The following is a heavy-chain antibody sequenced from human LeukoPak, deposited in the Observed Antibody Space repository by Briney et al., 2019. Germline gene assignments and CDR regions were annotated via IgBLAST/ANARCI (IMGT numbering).Heavy chain of an antibody. CDR3: AKDQDRNYGRCIDY. CDR1: GFTFYG. V-gene: IGHV3-30*02. J-gene: IGHJ4*02. Sequence: GGSLRLSCAASGFTFYGLHWVRQAPATGPERVAFIRSDGTNKYYADSVTGRFTISRSNSKNTLYLQITSLRTEDTAVYYCAKDQDRNYGRCIDYWGQGTLVTVS. D-gene: IGHD4-11*01. CDR2: IRSDGTNK.